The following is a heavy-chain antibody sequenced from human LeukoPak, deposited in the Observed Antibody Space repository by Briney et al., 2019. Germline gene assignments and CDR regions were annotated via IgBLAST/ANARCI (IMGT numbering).Heavy chain of an antibody. J-gene: IGHJ4*02. CDR3: ARATMIVVVSSDFDY. Sequence: GGSLRLSCAASGFTFSSYSMYWVRQPPGKGLEWVSSISSSSSYIYYADSVKGRFTISRDNAKNSLYLQMNSLRAEDTAVYYCARATMIVVVSSDFDYWGQGTLVTVSS. D-gene: IGHD3-22*01. CDR2: ISSSSSYI. CDR1: GFTFSSYS. V-gene: IGHV3-21*01.